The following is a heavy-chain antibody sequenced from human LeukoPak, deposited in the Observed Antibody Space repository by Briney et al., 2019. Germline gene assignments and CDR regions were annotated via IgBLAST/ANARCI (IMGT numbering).Heavy chain of an antibody. J-gene: IGHJ3*02. D-gene: IGHD3-22*01. Sequence: SETLSLTCTVSGGSIRSSSYYWGWIRQPPGKGLEWIGSFYHNGNTYYNSSLKSRVTISVDTSKNQFSLKLSSVTAADTALYYCARHDSSGPYNAFDIWGQGTMVTVSS. CDR3: ARHDSSGPYNAFDI. V-gene: IGHV4-39*01. CDR2: FYHNGNT. CDR1: GGSIRSSSYY.